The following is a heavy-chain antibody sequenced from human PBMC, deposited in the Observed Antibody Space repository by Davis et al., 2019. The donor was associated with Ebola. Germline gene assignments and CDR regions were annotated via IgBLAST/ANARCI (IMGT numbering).Heavy chain of an antibody. CDR3: ARVNAVTGYSRFDT. CDR2: INWNGGST. CDR1: GFTVSSNY. J-gene: IGHJ5*02. Sequence: GGSLRLSCAASGFTVSSNYMSWVRQAPGKGLEWVSGINWNGGSTGYADSIKGRFTISRDNAKNSLYLEMNSLRAEDTALYHCARVNAVTGYSRFDTWGQGALVTVSS. V-gene: IGHV3-20*01. D-gene: IGHD3-9*01.